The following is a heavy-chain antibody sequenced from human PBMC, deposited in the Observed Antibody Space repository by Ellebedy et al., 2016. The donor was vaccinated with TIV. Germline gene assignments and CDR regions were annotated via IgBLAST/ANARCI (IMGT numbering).Heavy chain of an antibody. CDR3: ARFRSGIVVAPAHYGMDV. D-gene: IGHD2-2*01. J-gene: IGHJ6*02. CDR1: GGSVISNSSY. Sequence: SETLSLXCSVSGGSVISNSSYWSWIRQSPGKGLEWLGYIYSTGSTNYNPSLRSRLTLSVDLSKNQFSLRVSSVTAADTAVYYCARFRSGIVVAPAHYGMDVWGQGTTVTVSS. CDR2: IYSTGST. V-gene: IGHV4-61*01.